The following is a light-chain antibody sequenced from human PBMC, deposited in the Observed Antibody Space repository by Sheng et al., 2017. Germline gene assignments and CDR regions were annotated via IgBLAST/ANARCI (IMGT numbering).Light chain of an antibody. J-gene: IGKJ1*01. CDR1: QSVTN. Sequence: EIVMTQSPATLSVSPGERATLSCRASQSVTNLAWYQQKPGQAPRLLIHGASTRATDIPARFSGSGSGTEFTLTISSLQSEDFAVYYCQQYNNWPRTFGQGTKVEIK. CDR2: GAS. CDR3: QQYNNWPRT. V-gene: IGKV3-15*01.